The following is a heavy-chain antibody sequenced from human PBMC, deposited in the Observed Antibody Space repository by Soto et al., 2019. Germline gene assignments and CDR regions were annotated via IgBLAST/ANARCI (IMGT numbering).Heavy chain of an antibody. CDR2: IIPIFGTA. D-gene: IGHD3-22*01. J-gene: IGHJ3*02. Sequence: SVKVACKASGGTFSSYAISWVLQAPGQGLEWMGGIIPIFGTANYAQKFQGRVTITADESTSTAYMELSSLRSEDTAVYYCARRFYDSSGYLKGGYAFDIWGQGTMVTVSS. V-gene: IGHV1-69*13. CDR1: GGTFSSYA. CDR3: ARRFYDSSGYLKGGYAFDI.